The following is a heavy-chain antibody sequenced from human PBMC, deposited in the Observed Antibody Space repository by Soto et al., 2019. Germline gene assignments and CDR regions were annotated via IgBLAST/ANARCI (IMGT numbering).Heavy chain of an antibody. Sequence: SETLSLTWAVYGGSVSSGNYYWTWIRQPSGKGMEWIGRVYSSGSTYYDQYNPSLKGRVTMSVDTSKNQFSLTLRSVSAADTAVYYCARVLGPRGSWRYDPWGQGTLVTVSS. V-gene: IGHV4-61*02. CDR1: GGSVSSGNYY. D-gene: IGHD6-13*01. J-gene: IGHJ5*02. CDR3: ARVLGPRGSWRYDP. CDR2: VYSSGST.